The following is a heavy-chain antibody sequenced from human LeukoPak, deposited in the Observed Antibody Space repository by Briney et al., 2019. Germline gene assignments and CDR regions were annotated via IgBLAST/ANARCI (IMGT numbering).Heavy chain of an antibody. CDR2: INAGNGNT. V-gene: IGHV1-3*01. J-gene: IGHJ4*02. D-gene: IGHD4-17*01. CDR3: AREVGDGDLYFDY. CDR1: GYAFTSYA. Sequence: ASVKVSCKASGYAFTSYAMHWVRQAPGQRLEWTGWINAGNGNTKYSQKFQGRVTITRDTSASTAYMELSSLRSEDTAVYYCAREVGDGDLYFDYWGQGTLVTVSS.